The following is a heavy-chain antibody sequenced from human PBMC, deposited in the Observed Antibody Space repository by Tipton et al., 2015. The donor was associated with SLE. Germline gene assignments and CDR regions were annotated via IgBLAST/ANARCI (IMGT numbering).Heavy chain of an antibody. CDR2: INSDGSST. J-gene: IGHJ3*01. Sequence: GSLRLSCAASGFTFSSYWIHWVRQAPGKGLVWVSRINSDGSSTTYADSVKGRFTISRDNTKNTLYLQMNSLRAEDTAVYYCARSGGDCSSASCYDLSSDVWGQGATVTVSS. D-gene: IGHD2-2*01. CDR3: ARSGGDCSSASCYDLSSDV. V-gene: IGHV3-74*01. CDR1: GFTFSSYW.